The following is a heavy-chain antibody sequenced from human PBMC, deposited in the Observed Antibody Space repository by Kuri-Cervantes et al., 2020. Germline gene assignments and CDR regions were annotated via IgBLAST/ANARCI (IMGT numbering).Heavy chain of an antibody. CDR2: INHSGST. J-gene: IGHJ4*02. V-gene: IGHV4-34*01. D-gene: IGHD2-15*01. CDR3: ASSKCSGGSCYSGGVFDY. Sequence: GSLRLSCAVYGGSFSGYYWSWIRQPPGKGLEWIGEINHSGSTNYNPSLKSRVTISVDTSKNQFSLKLSSVTAADTAVYYCASSKCSGGSCYSGGVFDYWGQGTLVTVSS. CDR1: GGSFSGYY.